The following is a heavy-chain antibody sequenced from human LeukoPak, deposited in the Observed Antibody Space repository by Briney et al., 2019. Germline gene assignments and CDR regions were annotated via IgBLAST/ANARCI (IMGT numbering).Heavy chain of an antibody. Sequence: PGGSLRLSCAASGFTLSNYWMHWVRQAPGKRPVWVSRINPDGSRIDYAESVRGRFTISRDSAKNTLYLQMNSLRAEDTAVYYCSRDFVGADDYWGQGTLVTVSS. CDR1: GFTLSNYW. D-gene: IGHD1-26*01. J-gene: IGHJ4*02. V-gene: IGHV3-74*01. CDR2: INPDGSRI. CDR3: SRDFVGADDY.